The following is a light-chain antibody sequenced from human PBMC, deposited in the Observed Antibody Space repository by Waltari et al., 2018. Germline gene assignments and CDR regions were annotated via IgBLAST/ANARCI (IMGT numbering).Light chain of an antibody. CDR2: EVG. Sequence: SGLAQPPSASGSPGQSVPIHRTGTSHDGGGYTYVSGYQPHPGKAPKLMIYEVGRRPSGVPDRFSGSKSGNTASLTVSGLQAEDEADYYCTSFAGDNTLYVFGSGTKVSVL. CDR3: TSFAGDNTLYV. J-gene: IGLJ1*01. V-gene: IGLV2-8*01. CDR1: SHDGGGYTY.